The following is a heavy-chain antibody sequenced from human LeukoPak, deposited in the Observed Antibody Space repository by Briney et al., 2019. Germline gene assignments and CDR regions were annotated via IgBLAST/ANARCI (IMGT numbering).Heavy chain of an antibody. D-gene: IGHD3-3*01. V-gene: IGHV3-23*01. J-gene: IGHJ4*02. Sequence: PGGSLRLSCAASGFTFSSYAMSWVRQAPGKGLEWVSAISGSGGSTYYADSVKGRFTISRDNSKNTLYLQMNSLRAEDTAVYYCAKDGDYDFWSGYYSYYFDYWGQGTLVTVSS. CDR1: GFTFSSYA. CDR2: ISGSGGST. CDR3: AKDGDYDFWSGYYSYYFDY.